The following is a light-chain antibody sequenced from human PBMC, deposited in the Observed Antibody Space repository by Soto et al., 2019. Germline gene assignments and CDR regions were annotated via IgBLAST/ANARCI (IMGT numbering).Light chain of an antibody. CDR1: SSDVGGFDF. V-gene: IGLV2-11*01. CDR2: DVS. J-gene: IGLJ3*02. CDR3: CLYTASYSV. Sequence: QSALTQPRSVSGSPGQSVAISCTATSSDVGGFDFFSCYQQHPGKAPKSVIYDVSKRPSGVPDRFSGSRSGDTASLTISGLQAEDEADYYCCLYTASYSVFGGGTKLTVL.